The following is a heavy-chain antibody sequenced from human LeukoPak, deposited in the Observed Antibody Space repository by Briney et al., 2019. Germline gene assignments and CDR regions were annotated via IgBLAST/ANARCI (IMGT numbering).Heavy chain of an antibody. V-gene: IGHV4-59*01. D-gene: IGHD5-24*01. CDR2: IYYSRST. J-gene: IGHJ4*02. CDR1: GGSFSGYY. CDR3: ARVIRDGYNTLYYFDY. Sequence: SETLSLACAVYGGSFSGYYWSWLRQPPGKGLEWIGYIYYSRSTNYNPSLKSRVTISVDTSKNQFSLKLSSVTAADTAVYYCARVIRDGYNTLYYFDYWGQGTLVTVSS.